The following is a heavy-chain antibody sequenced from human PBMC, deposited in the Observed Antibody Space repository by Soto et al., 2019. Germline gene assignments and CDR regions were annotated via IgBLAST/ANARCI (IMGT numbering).Heavy chain of an antibody. D-gene: IGHD5-18*01. J-gene: IGHJ4*02. CDR2: FGGSDNSP. CDR1: GFTFSSYA. CDR3: AKGRTVDTAMVGDY. Sequence: EVQLLESGGGLVQTGGSLRLSCAASGFTFSSYAMSWVRQPPGKGLEWVSTFGGSDNSPRYADSVKGRFTISRDNSKNTLYLQMNSLRADDTAVYFCAKGRTVDTAMVGDYWGQGTLVSVSS. V-gene: IGHV3-23*01.